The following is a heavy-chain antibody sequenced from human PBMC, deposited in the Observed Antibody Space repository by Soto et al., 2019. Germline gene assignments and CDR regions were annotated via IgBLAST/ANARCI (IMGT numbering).Heavy chain of an antibody. V-gene: IGHV1-46*01. D-gene: IGHD2-8*01. CDR2: IHPSYGGT. Sequence: QVQLVQSETAVKAPGASVQLSCKASGYTFTNYYIHWLRQAPGQGLEWMVRIHPSYGGTIFAQTFKARVTLTSDPSTNTVYMDLASLSSADTAVYFCARDNHRWSFESWGQGTLVLVSS. CDR3: ARDNHRWSFES. CDR1: GYTFTNYY. J-gene: IGHJ5*01.